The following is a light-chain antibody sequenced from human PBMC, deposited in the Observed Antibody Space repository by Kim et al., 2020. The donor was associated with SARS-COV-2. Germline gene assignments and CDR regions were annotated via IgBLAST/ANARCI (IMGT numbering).Light chain of an antibody. Sequence: SYELTQPPSVSVSPGQTASITCSGDKLGDKYACWYQQRPGQSPVLFIYQDNKRPSGIPERFSGSNSGNTATLTISGTQAMDEADYYCQAWDSSTACVFGTGTKFTVL. CDR3: QAWDSSTACV. V-gene: IGLV3-1*01. CDR2: QDN. J-gene: IGLJ1*01. CDR1: KLGDKY.